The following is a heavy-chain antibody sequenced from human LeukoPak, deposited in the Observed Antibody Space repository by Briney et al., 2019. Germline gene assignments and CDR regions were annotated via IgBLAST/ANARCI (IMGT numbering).Heavy chain of an antibody. Sequence: GGSLRLSCAASGFTFSSYAMSWVRQAREKGLVWVSGTNTDGSSAMYADSVKGRFTIARDNAKNTLYLQMNSLRAEDTAVYYCYGANAEHWGQGTLVAVSS. D-gene: IGHD4-23*01. CDR1: GFTFSSYA. CDR2: TNTDGSSA. V-gene: IGHV3-74*03. J-gene: IGHJ1*01. CDR3: YGANAEH.